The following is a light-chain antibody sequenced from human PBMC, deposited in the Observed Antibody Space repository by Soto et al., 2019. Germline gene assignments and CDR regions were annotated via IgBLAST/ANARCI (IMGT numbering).Light chain of an antibody. V-gene: IGLV2-11*01. CDR2: DVT. CDR3: SSFAGTYTLL. J-gene: IGLJ2*01. CDR1: SSDVGGYNY. Sequence: QSALTQPRSVSGSPGQSVTISCTGTSSDVGGYNYVSWYQRHPDKAPKLVIFDVTKRPSGVPDRFSGSKSGNTASLTISGLQGEDEAEYYCSSFAGTYTLLFGGGTKVTVL.